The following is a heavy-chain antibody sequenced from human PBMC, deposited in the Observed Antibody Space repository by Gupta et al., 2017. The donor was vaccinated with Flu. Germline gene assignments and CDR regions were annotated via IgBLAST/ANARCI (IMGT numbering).Heavy chain of an antibody. J-gene: IGHJ4*02. V-gene: IGHV3-9*01. Sequence: AMHWVRLVPGKGLEWVSAVSWSSGNIVYADSAKARFTISRDNAKNSLYLKMSSLRPEDTALYYGARDTAQWRGMEVSGIDYWGQGYLV. D-gene: IGHD6-19*01. CDR3: ARDTAQWRGMEVSGIDY. CDR1: A. CDR2: VSWSSGNI.